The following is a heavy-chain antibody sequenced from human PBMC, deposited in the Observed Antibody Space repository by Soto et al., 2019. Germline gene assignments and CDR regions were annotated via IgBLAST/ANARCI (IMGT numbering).Heavy chain of an antibody. CDR3: ARATYYFDSSGYQTSVFDY. Sequence: SETLSLTCTVSGGSISSGVYYWSWIRQHPGKGLEWIGYIYYSGGTYYNPSLKSRVTISVDTSKNQFSLKLSSVTDADTAVYYCARATYYFDSSGYQTSVFDYWGQGTLVTVS. CDR1: GGSISSGVYY. D-gene: IGHD3-22*01. J-gene: IGHJ4*02. CDR2: IYYSGGT. V-gene: IGHV4-31*03.